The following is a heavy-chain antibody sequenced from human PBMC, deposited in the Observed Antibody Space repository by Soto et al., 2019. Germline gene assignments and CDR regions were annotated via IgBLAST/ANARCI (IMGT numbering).Heavy chain of an antibody. Sequence: SETLSLTCTVSGASISNSFYYWTWIRQPPGKGLEWIGSIHYSGSTYYNSSLNSRVTISVDTSKNQFSLKVNSVTAADTAVYYCARLKVVTGTLFQHWGPGTLVTVSS. V-gene: IGHV4-39*01. CDR1: GASISNSFYY. CDR3: ARLKVVTGTLFQH. J-gene: IGHJ1*01. CDR2: IHYSGST. D-gene: IGHD3-22*01.